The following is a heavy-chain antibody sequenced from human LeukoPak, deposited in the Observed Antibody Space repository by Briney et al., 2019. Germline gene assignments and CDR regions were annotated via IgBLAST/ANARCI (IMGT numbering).Heavy chain of an antibody. CDR1: GHTFTGYY. Sequence: ASVKVSCKASGHTFTGYYMHWVRQAPGQGLEWMGWINPNSGGTNYAQKFQGRVTMTRDTSISTAYMELSRLRSDDTAVYYCARDVKGVLRFLEWLLDNWFDPWGQGTLVTVSS. CDR2: INPNSGGT. D-gene: IGHD3-3*01. CDR3: ARDVKGVLRFLEWLLDNWFDP. J-gene: IGHJ5*02. V-gene: IGHV1-2*02.